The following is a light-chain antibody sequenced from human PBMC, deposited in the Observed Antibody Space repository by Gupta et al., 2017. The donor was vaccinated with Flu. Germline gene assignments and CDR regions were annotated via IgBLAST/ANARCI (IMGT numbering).Light chain of an antibody. CDR3: QQANSFLPFT. Sequence: DIQMTQSPSSVSASVGDRVTITCRASQGISSWLAWYQHKPGKAPKLLIYAASILQSGVPSRFSGSGYGTDFTLTISSRQPEDFATYYCQQANSFLPFTFGHGTKVDIK. J-gene: IGKJ3*01. V-gene: IGKV1D-12*01. CDR1: QGISSW. CDR2: AAS.